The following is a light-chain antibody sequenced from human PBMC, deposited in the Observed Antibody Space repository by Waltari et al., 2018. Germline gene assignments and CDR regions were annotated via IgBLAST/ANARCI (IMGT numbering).Light chain of an antibody. CDR2: DVT. Sequence: QSALTHPASVSGSPGQSITISCTGIGSAIDDSDFVSWYQHQPGKAPRVSIYDVTNRPPGSCHRVSASKSANTAALTISGLQPEDEGDYYCTSQALDGVVLFGGGTQVTV. CDR1: GSAIDDSDF. CDR3: TSQALDGVVL. J-gene: IGLJ3*02. V-gene: IGLV2-14*03.